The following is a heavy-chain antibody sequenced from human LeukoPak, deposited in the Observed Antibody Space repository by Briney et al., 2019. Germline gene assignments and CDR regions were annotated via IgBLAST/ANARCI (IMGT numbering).Heavy chain of an antibody. CDR3: ARDELSWYSSGWYGKLHYGMDV. J-gene: IGHJ6*02. Sequence: GGSLRLSCAASGFTFSSYAMHWVRQAPGKGLEWVAVISYDGSNKYYADSVKGRFTISRDNSKNTLYLQMNSLRAEDTAVYYCARDELSWYSSGWYGKLHYGMDVWGQGTTVTVSS. V-gene: IGHV3-30-3*01. CDR1: GFTFSSYA. D-gene: IGHD6-19*01. CDR2: ISYDGSNK.